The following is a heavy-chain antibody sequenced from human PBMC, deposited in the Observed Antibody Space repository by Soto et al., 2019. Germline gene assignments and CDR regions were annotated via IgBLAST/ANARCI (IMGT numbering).Heavy chain of an antibody. D-gene: IGHD2-21*01. V-gene: IGHV4-39*01. CDR1: GAPITSNDYF. CDR2: MHTSGGT. CDR3: AGIVAGATRHSDVDH. J-gene: IGHJ4*02. Sequence: SETLSLTCTVSGAPITSNDYFWAWIRQPPGRGLEFIASMHTSGGTYHASSLKSRATMSLDTSKNQFSLKLQSVTAADTATYFCAGIVAGATRHSDVDHWGQGTVVTVSS.